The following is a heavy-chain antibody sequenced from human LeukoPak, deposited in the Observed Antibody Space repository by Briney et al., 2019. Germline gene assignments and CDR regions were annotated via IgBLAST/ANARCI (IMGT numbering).Heavy chain of an antibody. CDR3: ARDNRGIITPYFDY. J-gene: IGHJ4*02. CDR2: ISSSSSYI. D-gene: IGHD3-10*01. CDR1: GFTFSSYS. V-gene: IGHV3-21*01. Sequence: GGSLRLSCAASGFTFSSYSMNWVRQAPGKGLEWVSSISSSSSYIYYADSVKGRFTTIRDNAKNSLYLQMNSLRAEDTAVYFCARDNRGIITPYFDYWGQGTLVTVSS.